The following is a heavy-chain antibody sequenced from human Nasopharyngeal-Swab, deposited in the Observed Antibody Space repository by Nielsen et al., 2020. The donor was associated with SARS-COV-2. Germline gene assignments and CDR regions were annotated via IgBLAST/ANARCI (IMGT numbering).Heavy chain of an antibody. V-gene: IGHV3-30*18. D-gene: IGHD6-13*01. J-gene: IGHJ4*02. CDR3: AKDKKARGDSSSWTTDY. CDR2: ISYDGSNK. Sequence: WIRQPPGKGLEWVAVISYDGSNKYYADSVKGRFTISRDNSKNTLYLQMNSLRAEDTAVYYCAKDKKARGDSSSWTTDYWGQGTLVNVSS.